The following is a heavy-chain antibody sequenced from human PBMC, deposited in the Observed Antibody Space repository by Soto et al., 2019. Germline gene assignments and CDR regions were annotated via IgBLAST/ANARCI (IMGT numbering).Heavy chain of an antibody. Sequence: QVRLQQWGAGLLKPSETLSLTCAVYGGSFTGYYWSWIRQSPGKGLEWIGEINHSGSTNYNPSLKSRVTISVDTSKNQFSLKLSSVTAADTAFYYCANEYYNFWSGYYRGHYFDYWGQGTPVTVSS. CDR1: GGSFTGYY. J-gene: IGHJ4*02. D-gene: IGHD3-3*01. CDR3: ANEYYNFWSGYYRGHYFDY. V-gene: IGHV4-34*01. CDR2: INHSGST.